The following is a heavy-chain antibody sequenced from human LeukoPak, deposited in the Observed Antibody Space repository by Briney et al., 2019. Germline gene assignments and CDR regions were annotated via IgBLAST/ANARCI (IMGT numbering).Heavy chain of an antibody. CDR3: AARIAARSLYYYYGMDV. CDR1: GGSISRYY. CDR2: IYYSGST. J-gene: IGHJ6*02. V-gene: IGHV4-59*01. Sequence: SETLSLTCTVSGGSISRYYWSWIRQPPGKGLEWIGYIYYSGSTNYNPSLKSRVTISVDTSKNQFSLKLSSVTAADTAVYYCAARIAARSLYYYYGMDVWGQGTTVTVSS. D-gene: IGHD6-6*01.